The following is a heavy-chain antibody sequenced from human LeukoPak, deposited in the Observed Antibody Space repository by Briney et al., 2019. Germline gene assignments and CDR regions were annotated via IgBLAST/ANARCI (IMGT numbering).Heavy chain of an antibody. V-gene: IGHV4-61*02. CDR3: ARGGSTLHSAGGHDIEFYYYYYMDV. Sequence: SETLSLTCTVSGDSITSGSYYWSWIRQPAGKGLEWIGRIFISGGTNYNPSLRSRVTMSLDTSENQFSLKLYSVTAADTAVYYCARGGSTLHSAGGHDIEFYYYYYMDVWGKGTTVTISS. CDR2: IFISGGT. CDR1: GDSITSGSYY. J-gene: IGHJ6*03. D-gene: IGHD3-9*01.